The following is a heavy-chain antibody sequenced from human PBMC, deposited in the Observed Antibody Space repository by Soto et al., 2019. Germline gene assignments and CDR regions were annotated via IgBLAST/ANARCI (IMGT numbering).Heavy chain of an antibody. CDR2: ILHTGSS. Sequence: QVQLQESGPGLVKPSGTLSLTCAVSGDSFSSANWWTWVRQPPGKGLEWIGDILHTGSSNLSPSLQSRVTISVDASKNQFSLNLTSVTATDTAGYYCARSPRRVGGKWYVDYWGQGALVTVSA. J-gene: IGHJ4*02. CDR1: GDSFSSANW. CDR3: ARSPRRVGGKWYVDY. V-gene: IGHV4-4*02. D-gene: IGHD1-26*01.